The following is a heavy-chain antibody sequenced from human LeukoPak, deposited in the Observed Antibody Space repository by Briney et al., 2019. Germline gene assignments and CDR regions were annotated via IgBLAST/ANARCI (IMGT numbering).Heavy chain of an antibody. J-gene: IGHJ5*02. CDR1: GGSISMTSYY. CDR2: ISYSGTT. CDR3: ARKTMIVVVNWFDP. D-gene: IGHD3-22*01. V-gene: IGHV4-39*01. Sequence: SETLSLTCTVSGGSISMTSYYWGWIRQPPGKGLEWIGSISYSGTTYYNPSLKSRVTMSVDTSKNQFSLKLSSVTAADTAVYYCARKTMIVVVNWFDPWGQGTLVTVSS.